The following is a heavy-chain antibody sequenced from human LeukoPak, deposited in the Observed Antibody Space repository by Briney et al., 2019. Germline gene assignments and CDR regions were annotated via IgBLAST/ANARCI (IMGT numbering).Heavy chain of an antibody. CDR3: ARGRGYCSGGSCYGEFDY. CDR1: GGSISNYY. J-gene: IGHJ4*02. Sequence: SETLSLTCTVSGGSISNYYWSWIRQPPGKGLEWIGEINHSGSTNYNPSLKSRVTISVDTSKNQFSLKLSSVTAADTAVYYCARGRGYCSGGSCYGEFDYWGQGTLVTVSS. CDR2: INHSGST. V-gene: IGHV4-34*01. D-gene: IGHD2-15*01.